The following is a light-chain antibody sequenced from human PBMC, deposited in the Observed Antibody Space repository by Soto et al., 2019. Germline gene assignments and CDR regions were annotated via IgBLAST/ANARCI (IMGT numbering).Light chain of an antibody. CDR1: QNIRGNE. CDR2: RGS. J-gene: IGKJ1*01. V-gene: IGKV3-20*01. Sequence: EVVLTQSPGTLSLSPGERATLSCRASQNIRGNEVAWYQQKPGQAPRLLIYRGSSRATGIPDRFSGRGSGTDFTLTISKLEPEDFAVYYCQEYGTSAPWTFGQGTKVEIK. CDR3: QEYGTSAPWT.